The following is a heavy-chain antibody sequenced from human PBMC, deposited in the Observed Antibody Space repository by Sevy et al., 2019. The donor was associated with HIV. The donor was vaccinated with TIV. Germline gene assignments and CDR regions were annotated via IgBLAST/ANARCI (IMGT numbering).Heavy chain of an antibody. CDR3: AKDQGDYIWGTYRH. V-gene: IGHV3-23*01. J-gene: IGHJ4*02. CDR2: ISGSGGDT. D-gene: IGHD3-16*02. Sequence: GGSLRLSCAASAFTFKSYAMTWVRQAPGKGLEWISSISGSGGDTKYADSVKGRFTISRDNSKNTLYPQMNSLRAEDTAVYYCAKDQGDYIWGTYRHWGQGTLVTVSS. CDR1: AFTFKSYA.